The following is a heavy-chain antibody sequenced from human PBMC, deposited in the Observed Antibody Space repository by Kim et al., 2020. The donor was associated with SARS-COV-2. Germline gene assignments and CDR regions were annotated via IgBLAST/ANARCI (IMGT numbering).Heavy chain of an antibody. CDR3: AKDPASIAARPYYFDY. CDR2: ISGSGGST. Sequence: GGSLRLSCAASGFTFSSYAMSWVRQAPGKGLEWVSAISGSGGSTYYADSVKGRFTISRDNSKNTLYLQMNSLRAEDTAVYYCAKDPASIAARPYYFDYWGQGTLVTVSS. J-gene: IGHJ4*02. CDR1: GFTFSSYA. V-gene: IGHV3-23*01. D-gene: IGHD6-6*01.